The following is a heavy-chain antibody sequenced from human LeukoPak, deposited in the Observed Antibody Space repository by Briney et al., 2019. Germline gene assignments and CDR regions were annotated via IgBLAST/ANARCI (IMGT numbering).Heavy chain of an antibody. CDR2: ISSSSSYT. J-gene: IGHJ4*02. V-gene: IGHV3-11*06. Sequence: GGSLRLSCAASGFTFSDYYMSWIRQAPGKGLEWVSYISSSSSYTNYADSVKGRFTISRDNAKNSLYLQMNSLRAEGTAVYCCARDAYSSSWDVDYWGQGTLVTVSS. CDR1: GFTFSDYY. CDR3: ARDAYSSSWDVDY. D-gene: IGHD6-13*01.